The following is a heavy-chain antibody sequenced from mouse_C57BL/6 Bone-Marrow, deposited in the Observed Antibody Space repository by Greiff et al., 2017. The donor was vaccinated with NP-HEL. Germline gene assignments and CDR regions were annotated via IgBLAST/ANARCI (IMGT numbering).Heavy chain of an antibody. Sequence: EVQRVESGGGLVQPGGSLSLSCAASGFTFTDYYMSWVRQPPGKGLEWVGYIRNNAKCYTTEYSASVKGRFTISRDNSKSILYLQMNALRAEDRATYYCARDICDGYERGQGTLVTVSA. V-gene: IGHV7-3*01. D-gene: IGHD2-2*01. J-gene: IGHJ3*01. CDR3: ARDICDGYE. CDR2: IRNNAKCYTT. CDR1: GFTFTDYY.